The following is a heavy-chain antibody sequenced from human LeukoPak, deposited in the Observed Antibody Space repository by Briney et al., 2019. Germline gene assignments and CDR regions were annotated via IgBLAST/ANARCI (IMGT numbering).Heavy chain of an antibody. CDR3: ARSGFMTRHLDV. CDR1: GGSLSSYY. Sequence: SETLSLTCTVSGGSLSSYYWSWIRQPPGKGLEWIGYIYYSGSTNYNPSLKSRVTISVDTSKNQFSLKLSSVTAADTAVYYCARSGFMTRHLDVWGKGTTVTVSS. D-gene: IGHD2-21*02. CDR2: IYYSGST. J-gene: IGHJ6*04. V-gene: IGHV4-59*01.